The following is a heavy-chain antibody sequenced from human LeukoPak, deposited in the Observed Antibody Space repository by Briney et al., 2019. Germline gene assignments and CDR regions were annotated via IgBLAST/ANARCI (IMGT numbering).Heavy chain of an antibody. CDR2: IDDDSNPI. D-gene: IGHD7-27*01. Sequence: GGPLRLSCAGSGFAFSRYSLNWVRQTPGKRLQWLSYIDDDSNPIYYADSVRGRFSVSRDNAKNSLFLQMNSLRAEDTAVYYCARGGTGDGNYFDYWGQGTLVTVSS. CDR1: GFAFSRYS. CDR3: ARGGTGDGNYFDY. V-gene: IGHV3-48*01. J-gene: IGHJ4*02.